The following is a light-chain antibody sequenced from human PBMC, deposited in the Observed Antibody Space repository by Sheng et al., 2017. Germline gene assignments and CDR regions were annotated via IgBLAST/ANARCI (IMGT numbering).Light chain of an antibody. Sequence: EIVLTQSPGTLSLSPGERATLSCRASQTVSNIYLGWYQQKPGQAPRLLIYDASNRATGIPARFSGSGSGTDFTLTISSLEPEDFAVYYCQQRSNWLTFGGGTKVEIK. CDR2: DAS. V-gene: IGKV3-11*01. J-gene: IGKJ4*01. CDR3: QQRSNWLT. CDR1: QTVSNIY.